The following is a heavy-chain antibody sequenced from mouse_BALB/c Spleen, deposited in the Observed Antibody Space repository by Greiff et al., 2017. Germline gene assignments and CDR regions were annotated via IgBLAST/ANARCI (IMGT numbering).Heavy chain of an antibody. J-gene: IGHJ2*01. D-gene: IGHD1-2*01. CDR1: GFTFSSFG. V-gene: IGHV5-17*02. CDR3: ARWVTTAYYFDY. Sequence: EVMLVESGGGLVQPGGSRKLSCAASGFTFSSFGMHWVRQAPEKGLEWVAYISSGSSTIYYADTVKGRFTISRDNPKNTLFLQMTSLRSEDTAMYYCARWVTTAYYFDYWGQGTTLTVSS. CDR2: ISSGSSTI.